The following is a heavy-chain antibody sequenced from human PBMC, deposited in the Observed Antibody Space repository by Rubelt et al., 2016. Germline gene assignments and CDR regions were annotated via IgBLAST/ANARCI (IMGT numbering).Heavy chain of an antibody. CDR3: ARDRNSGYDSYFDY. CDR2: IYYSGST. D-gene: IGHD5-12*01. J-gene: IGHJ4*02. V-gene: IGHV4-31*03. CDR1: GGSISSGGYY. Sequence: QVQLQESGPGLVKPSQTLSLTCTVSGGSISSGGYYWSWIRQHPGKGLEWIGYIYYSGSTYYNPSLKSGVTISVDTSKNQFSLKLSSGTAADTAVYYCARDRNSGYDSYFDYWGQGTLVTVSS.